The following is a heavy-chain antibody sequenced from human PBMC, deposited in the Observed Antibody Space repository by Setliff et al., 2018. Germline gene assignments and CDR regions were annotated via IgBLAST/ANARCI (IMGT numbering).Heavy chain of an antibody. CDR1: GGSISSSNW. Sequence: SETLSLTCAVSGGSISSSNWWSWARQPPGKGLEWIGEIYHSGSTNYNPSLKSRVTISVDKSKNQFSLKLSSVTAADTAVYYCASHSSGWYRGGYGMDVWGQGTTVTVSS. CDR3: ASHSSGWYRGGYGMDV. J-gene: IGHJ6*02. D-gene: IGHD6-19*01. V-gene: IGHV4-4*02. CDR2: IYHSGST.